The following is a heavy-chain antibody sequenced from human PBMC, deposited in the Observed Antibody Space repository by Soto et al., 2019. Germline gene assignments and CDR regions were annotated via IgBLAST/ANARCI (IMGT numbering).Heavy chain of an antibody. CDR2: TYYRSKWYN. CDR3: ARVGVSAVAGTYYYYGMDV. D-gene: IGHD6-19*01. Sequence: KQSQTLSLTCAISGDSVSSNSAAWNWIRQSPSRGLEWLGRTYYRSKWYNDYAVSVKSRITINPDTSKNQFSLQLNSVTPEDTAVYYCARVGVSAVAGTYYYYGMDVWGQGTTVTVSS. V-gene: IGHV6-1*01. J-gene: IGHJ6*02. CDR1: GDSVSSNSAA.